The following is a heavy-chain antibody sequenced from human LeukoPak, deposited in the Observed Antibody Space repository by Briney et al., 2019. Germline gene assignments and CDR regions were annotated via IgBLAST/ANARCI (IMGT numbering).Heavy chain of an antibody. Sequence: SETLSLTCTVSGGSISSGSYYWSWIRQPAGKGLEWIGRIYTSGSTNYNPSLKSRVTISVDTSKNQFSLKLSSVTAADTAVYYCASALATYCSSTSCYSSSAFDIWGQGTMVTVSS. CDR3: ASALATYCSSTSCYSSSAFDI. J-gene: IGHJ3*02. V-gene: IGHV4-61*02. D-gene: IGHD2-2*01. CDR1: GGSISSGSYY. CDR2: IYTSGST.